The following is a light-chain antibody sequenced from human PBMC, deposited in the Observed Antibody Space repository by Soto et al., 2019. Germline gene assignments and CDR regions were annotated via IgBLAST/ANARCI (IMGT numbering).Light chain of an antibody. Sequence: QSALTQPASVSGSPGQSITVSCTGTSSDVGGYNYVSWYQQPPGKAPQLMIYDVNDRPSGVSSRFSGSKSGNTASLTISGLHAEDEADYYCFSYTSSGTFVFGGGTKLTVL. J-gene: IGLJ2*01. CDR3: FSYTSSGTFV. CDR2: DVN. V-gene: IGLV2-14*03. CDR1: SSDVGGYNY.